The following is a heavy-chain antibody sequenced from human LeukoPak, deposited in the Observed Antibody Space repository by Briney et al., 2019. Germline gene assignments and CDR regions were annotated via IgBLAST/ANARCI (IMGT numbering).Heavy chain of an antibody. D-gene: IGHD3-9*01. CDR2: VYHSGST. V-gene: IGHV4-4*02. J-gene: IGHJ4*02. CDR3: ARDLNYDILTGYYFDY. Sequence: SETLSLTCAVSGGSISSSNWWSWVRQPPGKGLEWIGEVYHSGSTNYNPSLKSRVTISVDTSKNQFSLKLSSVTAADTAVYYCARDLNYDILTGYYFDYSGQGTLVTVSS. CDR1: GGSISSSNW.